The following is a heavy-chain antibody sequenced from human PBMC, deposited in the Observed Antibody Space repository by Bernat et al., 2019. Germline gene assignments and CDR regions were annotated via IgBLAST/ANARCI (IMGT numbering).Heavy chain of an antibody. CDR2: INHSGST. CDR3: ATLGRSTVNSLFDY. CDR1: GGSFSGYY. J-gene: IGHJ4*02. V-gene: IGHV4-34*01. Sequence: QVQLQQWGAGLLKPSETLSLTCAVYGGSFSGYYWSWIRQPPGKGLEWIGEINHSGSTNYNPSLKSRVTISVDTSKNQFSLTLSSVTAADTAVYYCATLGRSTVNSLFDYRGQGTLVTVSS. D-gene: IGHD4-11*01.